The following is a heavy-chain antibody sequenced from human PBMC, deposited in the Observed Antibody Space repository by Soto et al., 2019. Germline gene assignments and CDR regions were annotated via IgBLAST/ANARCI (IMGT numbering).Heavy chain of an antibody. Sequence: EVQLVESGGGLIQPGGSLRLSCAASGLDVSTNYMNWVRQAPGKGLEWVSMIYSSGTTYYAASVKGRFSISRDKSKNTLYLHMNSLRADDTAVYYCARGTSGYSFWGQGTLVTVSS. V-gene: IGHV3-53*01. CDR1: GLDVSTNY. J-gene: IGHJ4*02. CDR3: ARGTSGYSF. CDR2: IYSSGTT. D-gene: IGHD3-22*01.